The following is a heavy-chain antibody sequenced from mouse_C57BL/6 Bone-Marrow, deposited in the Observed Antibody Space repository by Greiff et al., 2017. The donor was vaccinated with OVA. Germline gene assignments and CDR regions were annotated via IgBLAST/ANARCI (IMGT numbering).Heavy chain of an antibody. D-gene: IGHD2-5*01. Sequence: VQLQQPGAELVKPGASVKLSCKASGYTFTSYWMHWVKQRPGQGLEWIGMINPNSGSTNYNEKFKSKATMTVDKSTSTSYMQLSSLTSEDSAVYYCARDDYSNPYFDYWGQGTLVTVSS. CDR2: INPNSGST. CDR3: ARDDYSNPYFDY. CDR1: GYTFTSYW. J-gene: IGHJ2*01. V-gene: IGHV1-64*01.